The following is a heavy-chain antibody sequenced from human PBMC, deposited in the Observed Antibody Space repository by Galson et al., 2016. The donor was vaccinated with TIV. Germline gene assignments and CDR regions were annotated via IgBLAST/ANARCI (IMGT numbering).Heavy chain of an antibody. CDR3: ARERRYCGNECYLYDYYGMDV. CDR1: GVSVSDNY. D-gene: IGHD2-21*01. Sequence: SLRLSCAASGVSVSDNYMTWVRQAPGKGLEWVSLISSAGTTSYTDSVRGRFTISRDNSKNTLYLQMNSLRAEDTAVYYCARERRYCGNECYLYDYYGMDVWGQGTTVTVSS. CDR2: ISSAGTT. J-gene: IGHJ6*02. V-gene: IGHV3-66*01.